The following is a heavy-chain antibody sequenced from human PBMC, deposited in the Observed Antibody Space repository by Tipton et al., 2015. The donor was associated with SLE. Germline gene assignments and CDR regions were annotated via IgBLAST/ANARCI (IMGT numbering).Heavy chain of an antibody. CDR2: RFSGGST. CDR3: VVCSPSSCSYFDY. D-gene: IGHD2-2*01. Sequence: TLSLTCSVSGDSFYSSHDQWDWIRQSPGKGLEWIGSRFSGGSTYYNPSLKSRVTISVDMSKSQFSLKLSSVTAADTAVYYCVVCSPSSCSYFDYWGQGRLVTVSS. CDR1: GDSFYSSHDQ. V-gene: IGHV4-39*01. J-gene: IGHJ4*02.